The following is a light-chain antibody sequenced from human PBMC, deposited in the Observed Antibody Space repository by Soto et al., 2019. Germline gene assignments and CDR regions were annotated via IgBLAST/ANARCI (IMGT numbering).Light chain of an antibody. Sequence: EILLTSSPGTLSMSTGESATLFCRASQTVSSNCLAWYQQKPGQAPRLLIYGVSSRATGIPDRFSGSGSGTDFTLTISRLQPEDFAVYYCQHYDNSAALTFGGGTKVDIK. CDR2: GVS. CDR3: QHYDNSAALT. V-gene: IGKV3-20*01. J-gene: IGKJ4*01. CDR1: QTVSSNC.